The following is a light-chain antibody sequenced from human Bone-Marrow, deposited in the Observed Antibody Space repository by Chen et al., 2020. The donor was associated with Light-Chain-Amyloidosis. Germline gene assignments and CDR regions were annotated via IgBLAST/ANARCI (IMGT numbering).Light chain of an antibody. CDR3: KQQASRVTYEVQ. Sequence: SYELTQPPSVSVSPGQTARITCSGDDLPTKYAYWYQQKPGQAPVLVIHRDTERPSGISERFSGSGSGTTTRLTISGSRAEDEADYTGKQQASRVTYEVQFGGGTKLTV. J-gene: IGLJ2*01. CDR2: RDT. V-gene: IGLV3-25*03. CDR1: DLPTKY.